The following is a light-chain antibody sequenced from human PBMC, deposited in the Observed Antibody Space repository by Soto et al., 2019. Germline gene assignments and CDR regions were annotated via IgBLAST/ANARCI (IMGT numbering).Light chain of an antibody. V-gene: IGLV2-8*01. CDR3: TSYAGSNNVI. CDR1: SSDVGAYNY. Sequence: QSVLTQPPSASGSPGQSVTISCTGTSSDVGAYNYVSWYQHHPGKAPKLLIYEVYKRASGVPDRFSGFKSGNPASLLVSGLQAEDEADYYCTSYAGSNNVIFGGGTKLTVL. CDR2: EVY. J-gene: IGLJ2*01.